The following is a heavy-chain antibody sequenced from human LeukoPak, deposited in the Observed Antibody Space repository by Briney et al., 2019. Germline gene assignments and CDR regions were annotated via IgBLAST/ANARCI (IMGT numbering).Heavy chain of an antibody. D-gene: IGHD1-26*01. CDR1: GASIRSHY. CDR3: ASLGSGSSYAVSPFDI. J-gene: IGHJ3*02. V-gene: IGHV4-59*11. Sequence: PSETLSLTCSVSGASIRSHYWSWIRQPPGKALEWLGYIHYSGNTNYNPSLRSRVAISVDTSKNQFFLNLTSVTATDTGVYYCASLGSGSSYAVSPFDIWGQGTMVTVSS. CDR2: IHYSGNT.